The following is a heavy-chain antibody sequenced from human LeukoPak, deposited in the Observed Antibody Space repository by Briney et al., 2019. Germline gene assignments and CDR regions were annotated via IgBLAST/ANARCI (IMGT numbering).Heavy chain of an antibody. CDR3: ARVRVCSSTSCYFYYYYYMDV. V-gene: IGHV4-34*01. CDR2: INHSGST. D-gene: IGHD2-2*01. J-gene: IGHJ6*03. CDR1: GGSFSGYY. Sequence: SETLSLTCAVYGGSFSGYYWSWIRQPPGKGLEWIGEINHSGSTNYNPSPTSRGTISAETSKNKFSLKLSSVTAADTAVYYCARVRVCSSTSCYFYYYYYMDVWGKGTTVTVSS.